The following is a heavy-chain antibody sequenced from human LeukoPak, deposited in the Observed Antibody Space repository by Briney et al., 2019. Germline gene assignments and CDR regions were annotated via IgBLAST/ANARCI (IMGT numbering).Heavy chain of an antibody. CDR1: GGTFSSYA. CDR2: IIPIFGTA. J-gene: IGHJ4*02. D-gene: IGHD5-18*01. CDR3: ARVGEDTAMVTYLDY. Sequence: AASVKVSCKASGGTFSSYAISWVRQAPGQGLEWMGGIIPIFGTANHAQKFQGRVTITADESTSTAYMELSSLRSEDTAVYYCARVGEDTAMVTYLDYWGQGTLVTVSS. V-gene: IGHV1-69*01.